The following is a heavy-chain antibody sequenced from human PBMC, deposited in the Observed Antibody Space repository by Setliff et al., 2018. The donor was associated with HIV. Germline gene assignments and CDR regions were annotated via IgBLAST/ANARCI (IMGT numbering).Heavy chain of an antibody. CDR2: IYYSGST. CDR1: GGSIISSSDY. J-gene: IGHJ4*02. Sequence: PSETLSLTCTVSGGSIISSSDYWVWIRQPPGKGLEWIGTIYYSGSTYYNPSLKSRVTISADTSENHFSLRLTSVTAADTAVYYCARGSPMVRGVITPFDYWGQGTLVTVSS. V-gene: IGHV4-39*02. CDR3: ARGSPMVRGVITPFDY. D-gene: IGHD3-10*01.